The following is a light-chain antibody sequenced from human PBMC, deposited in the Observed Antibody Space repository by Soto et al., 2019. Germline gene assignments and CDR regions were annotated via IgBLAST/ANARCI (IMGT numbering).Light chain of an antibody. Sequence: EIVLTQSPGTLSLSLGERATLAFRTSQTIGSTSLAWYQQKPGQAPRLLIYGASTRATGIPDRFSGSESGTDFTLTISRLEPEDFVVYYCQQYGSSPFTFGQGTRLE. CDR2: GAS. J-gene: IGKJ5*01. CDR3: QQYGSSPFT. V-gene: IGKV3-20*01. CDR1: QTIGSTS.